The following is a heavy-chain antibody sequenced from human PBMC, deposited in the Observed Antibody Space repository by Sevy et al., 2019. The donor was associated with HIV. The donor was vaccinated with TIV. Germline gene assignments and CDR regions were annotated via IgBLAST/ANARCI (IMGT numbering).Heavy chain of an antibody. CDR3: ASLYDFWSGYYYYGMDV. J-gene: IGHJ6*02. V-gene: IGHV3-48*01. CDR1: GFTFSSYS. D-gene: IGHD3-3*01. CDR2: ISSSSTI. Sequence: GESLKISCAASGFTFSSYSMNWVRQAPGKGLEWVSYISSSSTIYYADSVKGRFTISRDNAKNSLYLQMNSLRAEDTAVYYCASLYDFWSGYYYYGMDVWGQGTTVTVSS.